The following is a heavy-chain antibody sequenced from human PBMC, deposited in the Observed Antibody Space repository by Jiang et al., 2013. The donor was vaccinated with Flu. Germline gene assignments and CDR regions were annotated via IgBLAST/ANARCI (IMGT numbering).Heavy chain of an antibody. J-gene: IGHJ5*01. CDR1: GDSVASNDAS. D-gene: IGHD3-10*01. CDR3: VREGTMIRGIKNWFDS. CDR2: TFYRSTWHY. V-gene: IGHV6-1*01. Sequence: SQTLSLTCAISGDSVASNDASWNWIRQSPSRGLEWLGRTFYRSTWHYDYEASVRSRITISPDTSKNQFSLQLNSVTPDDTAVYYCVREGTMIRGIKNWFDSWGQGTLVTVSS.